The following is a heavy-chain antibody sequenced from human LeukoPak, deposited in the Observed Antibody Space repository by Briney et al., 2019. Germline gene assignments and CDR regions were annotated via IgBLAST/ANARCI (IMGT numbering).Heavy chain of an antibody. J-gene: IGHJ5*02. V-gene: IGHV4-59*08. Sequence: PSETLSLTCTVSGDSISSYYWSWIRQPPGKGLEWIGNIYYSGSTNYNPSLKSRVTISVDTSKNQFSLKLSSVTAADTAIYYCARQERSRSGSYWSAERPHTWFDPWGQGTLVTVSP. D-gene: IGHD3-10*01. CDR3: ARQERSRSGSYWSAERPHTWFDP. CDR1: GDSISSYY. CDR2: IYYSGST.